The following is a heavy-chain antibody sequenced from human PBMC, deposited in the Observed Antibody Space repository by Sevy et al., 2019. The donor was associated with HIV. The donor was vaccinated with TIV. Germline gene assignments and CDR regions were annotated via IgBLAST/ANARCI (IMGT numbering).Heavy chain of an antibody. CDR3: AKTETVYYYGMDD. J-gene: IGHJ6*02. CDR2: IYYSGNT. V-gene: IGHV4-39*01. CDR1: GGSIGSSYY. D-gene: IGHD1-1*01. Sequence: SETLSLTCTISGGSIGSSYYWGWVRQRPGKGLELIGTIYYSGNTDYNPSLKSRVAISVDRSKNQVSLKLSSVTAADTAVYYCAKTETVYYYGMDDWGQGTSVTVSS.